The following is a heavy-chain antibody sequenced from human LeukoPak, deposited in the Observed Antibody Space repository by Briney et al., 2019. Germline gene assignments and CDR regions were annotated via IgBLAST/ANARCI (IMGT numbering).Heavy chain of an antibody. CDR3: ARRGGTPFYDY. D-gene: IGHD1-14*01. CDR1: GYSFSTYW. J-gene: IGHJ4*02. Sequence: GESLKISCKGSGYSFSTYWIAWVRQMPGKGLEWMGISPSFQGQVTFSADRSKDTAYLRWSSLKASDTAMYYCARRGGTPFYDYWGQGTLVTVSP. V-gene: IGHV5-51*01.